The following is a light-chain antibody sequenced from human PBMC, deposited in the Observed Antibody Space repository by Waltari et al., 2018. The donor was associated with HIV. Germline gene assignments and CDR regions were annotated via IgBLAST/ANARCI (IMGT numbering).Light chain of an antibody. CDR2: EVS. V-gene: IGLV2-23*02. CDR3: CSYAGSRTYV. J-gene: IGLJ1*01. Sequence: QSALTQPASVSGSPGQSITISCTGPSSDVGSYNLFSWYQHHPGKAPKLMIYEVSKRPSGVSNRFSGSKSGNTASLTISGLQAEDEADYYCCSYAGSRTYVLGTGTKVTVL. CDR1: SSDVGSYNL.